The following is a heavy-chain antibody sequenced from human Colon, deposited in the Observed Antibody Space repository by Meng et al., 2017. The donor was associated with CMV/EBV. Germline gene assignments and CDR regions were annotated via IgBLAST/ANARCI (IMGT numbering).Heavy chain of an antibody. J-gene: IGHJ4*02. CDR2: ISSNGVNT. D-gene: IGHD5/OR15-5a*01. V-gene: IGHV3-64*02. CDR3: ARKLSTAGVLDY. CDR1: GFAFSTYA. Sequence: GGSLTLSCAASGFAFSTYAMHCVRQAPGKGLEFVSAISSNGVNTYYADSVKGRFSISRNNSENTMYLQMGSLLTEDMAVYFCARKLSTAGVLDYWGQGTLVTVSS.